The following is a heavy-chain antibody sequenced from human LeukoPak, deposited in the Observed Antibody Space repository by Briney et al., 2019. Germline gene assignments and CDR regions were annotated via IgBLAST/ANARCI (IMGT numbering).Heavy chain of an antibody. D-gene: IGHD2-15*01. Sequence: GGSLRLSRAASGFNFANHAMSWVRQTPGKGLEWVSAISGGGDITYYADSVKGRFTISRDNSKDTLFLQMHSLRPGDTAVYYCVREDIPATANYWGQGTLVTISS. CDR1: GFNFANHA. CDR3: VREDIPATANY. CDR2: ISGGGDIT. V-gene: IGHV3-23*01. J-gene: IGHJ4*02.